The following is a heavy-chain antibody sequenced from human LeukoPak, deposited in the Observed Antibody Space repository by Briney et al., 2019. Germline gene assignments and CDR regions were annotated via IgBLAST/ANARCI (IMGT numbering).Heavy chain of an antibody. CDR1: GFTFSDHY. CDR2: TRNKANSYTT. CDR3: ASEQLGST. J-gene: IGHJ4*02. V-gene: IGHV3-72*01. Sequence: GGSLRLSCAASGFTFSDHYMDWVRQAPGKGLEWVGRTRNKANSYTTEYAASVKGRFTISRDDSKNSLYLQMNSLKTEDTAVYYCASEQLGSTWGQGTLVTVSS. D-gene: IGHD6-13*01.